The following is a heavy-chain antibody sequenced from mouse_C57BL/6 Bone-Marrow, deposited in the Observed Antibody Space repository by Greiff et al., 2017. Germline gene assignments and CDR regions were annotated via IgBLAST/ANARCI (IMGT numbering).Heavy chain of an antibody. J-gene: IGHJ3*01. V-gene: IGHV1-54*01. CDR2: INPGSGGT. Sequence: QVQLQQSGAELVRPGTSVKVSCKASGYAFTNYLIEWVKQRPGQGLEWIGVINPGSGGTNYNEKFKGKATLTADKSSSTAYMQLSSLTSEDSAVYFCARGHGSRFAYWGQGTLVTVSA. CDR1: GYAFTNYL. D-gene: IGHD1-1*01. CDR3: ARGHGSRFAY.